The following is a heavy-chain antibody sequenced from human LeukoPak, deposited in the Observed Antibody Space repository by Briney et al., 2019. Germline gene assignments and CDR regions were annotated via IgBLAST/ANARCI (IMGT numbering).Heavy chain of an antibody. V-gene: IGHV4-31*03. Sequence: SETLSLTCTVSGGSISSGGFYWSWIRQHPGKGLEWIGYIYYSGSTYYNPSLKSRVTISVDTSKNQFSLKLSSVTATDTAVCYCATIRDGYYYGMDVWGKGTTVTVSS. CDR3: ATIRDGYYYGMDV. CDR2: IYYSGST. D-gene: IGHD5-24*01. J-gene: IGHJ6*04. CDR1: GGSISSGGFY.